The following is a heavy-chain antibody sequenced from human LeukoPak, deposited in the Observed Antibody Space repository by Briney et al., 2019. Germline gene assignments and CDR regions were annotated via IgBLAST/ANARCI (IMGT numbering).Heavy chain of an antibody. CDR2: IYYSGNT. CDR1: GGSISNYY. D-gene: IGHD6-19*01. J-gene: IGHJ4*02. CDR3: ARENYSSGWYGIIDY. V-gene: IGHV4-59*01. Sequence: SETLSLTCTVSGGSISNYYWSWIRQPPGKGLEWIGYIYYSGNTNYNPSLKSRVTISVDTSKNQFSLKLGSVTAADTAVYYCARENYSSGWYGIIDYWGQGTLVTVSS.